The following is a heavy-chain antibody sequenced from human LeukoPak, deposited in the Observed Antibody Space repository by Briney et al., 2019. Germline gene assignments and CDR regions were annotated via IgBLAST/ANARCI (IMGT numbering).Heavy chain of an antibody. CDR2: FDPEDGET. CDR1: GYTLTELS. CDR3: ARVYYDFWSGYYSDY. Sequence: ASVKVSCKVSGYTLTELSMHWVRQAPGKGLEWMGGFDPEDGETIYAQKFQGRVTMTRDTSTSTVYMELSSLRSEDTAVYYCARVYYDFWSGYYSDYWGQGTLVTVSS. D-gene: IGHD3-3*01. V-gene: IGHV1-24*01. J-gene: IGHJ4*02.